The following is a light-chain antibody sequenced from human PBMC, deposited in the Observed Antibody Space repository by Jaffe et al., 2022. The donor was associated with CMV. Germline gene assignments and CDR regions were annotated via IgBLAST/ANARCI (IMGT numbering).Light chain of an antibody. J-gene: IGKJ1*01. CDR1: QDINNY. Sequence: DIQMTQSPSSLSASVGDRVTITCRASQDINNYLAWVQQKPGKAPKSLIYAAFILQSGVPSRFSGSGSGTDFTLTISSLQPEDFATYYCQQYYSHPQTFGRGTKVEI. V-gene: IGKV1-16*01. CDR3: QQYYSHPQT. CDR2: AAF.